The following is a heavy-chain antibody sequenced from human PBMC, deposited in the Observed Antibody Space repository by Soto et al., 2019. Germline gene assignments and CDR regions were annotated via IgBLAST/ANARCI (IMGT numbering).Heavy chain of an antibody. Sequence: GESLKISCQGSGYSFTRYWIGWVRQMPGKGLEWMGIIYPGDSDTRYSPSFQGQVTISADKSISTAYLQWSSLKASDTAMYYCARQDIVVVPAAHTNYYYYGMDVWGQGTTVTVSS. V-gene: IGHV5-51*01. CDR2: IYPGDSDT. J-gene: IGHJ6*02. CDR1: GYSFTRYW. CDR3: ARQDIVVVPAAHTNYYYYGMDV. D-gene: IGHD2-2*01.